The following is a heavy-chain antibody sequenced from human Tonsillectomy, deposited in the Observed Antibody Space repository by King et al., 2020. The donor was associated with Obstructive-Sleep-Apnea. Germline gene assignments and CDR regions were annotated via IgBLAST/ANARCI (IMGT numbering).Heavy chain of an antibody. D-gene: IGHD2-15*01. CDR1: GFTFDDYA. CDR3: AKDIKFLLTYFDY. J-gene: IGHJ4*02. Sequence: VQLVESGGGLVQPGRSLRLSCAASGFTFDDYAMHWVRQAPGKGLEWVSGISWNSGSIGGADSVKGRFTISRDNAKNSLYLQMNSLRAEDTALYYCAKDIKFLLTYFDYWGQGTLVTVSS. V-gene: IGHV3-9*01. CDR2: ISWNSGSI.